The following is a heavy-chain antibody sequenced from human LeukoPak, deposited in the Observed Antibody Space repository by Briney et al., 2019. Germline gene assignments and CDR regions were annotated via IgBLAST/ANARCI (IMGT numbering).Heavy chain of an antibody. V-gene: IGHV3-23*01. Sequence: PGGSLRLSCAASGFTFSSYAMHWVRQAPGKGLEWVSAISGSGGSTYYADSVKGRFTISRDNSKNTLYLQMNSLRAEDTAVYYCAKVAARDSSGYYSHFDYWGQGTLVTVSS. CDR3: AKVAARDSSGYYSHFDY. J-gene: IGHJ4*02. CDR2: ISGSGGST. CDR1: GFTFSSYA. D-gene: IGHD3-22*01.